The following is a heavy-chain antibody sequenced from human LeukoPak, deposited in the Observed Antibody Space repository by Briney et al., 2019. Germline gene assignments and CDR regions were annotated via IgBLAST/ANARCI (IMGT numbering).Heavy chain of an antibody. V-gene: IGHV1-18*01. D-gene: IGHD1-26*01. Sequence: AASVKVSCKASGYTFTSYGISWVRQAPGQGLEWMGWISAYNGNTNYAQKLQGRVTMTTDTSASTAYMELRSLRSDDTAVYYCARRGSGSYYYYYGMDVWGQGTTVTVSS. CDR3: ARRGSGSYYYYYGMDV. J-gene: IGHJ6*02. CDR2: ISAYNGNT. CDR1: GYTFTSYG.